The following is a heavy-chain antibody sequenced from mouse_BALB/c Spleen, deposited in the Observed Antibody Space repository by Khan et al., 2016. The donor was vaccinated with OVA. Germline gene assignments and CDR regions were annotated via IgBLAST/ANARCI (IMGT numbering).Heavy chain of an antibody. V-gene: IGHV2-6-4*01. J-gene: IGHJ4*01. CDR2: IWSGGST. Sequence: QVQLKESGPGLVAPSQSLSITCTVSGFSLSRYSVHWVHQPPGKGLEWLGMIWSGGSTDYNSALKSRLSISKDNSKSQVFLKMNSLQTDDTAMYYCARKKYGNYVSMDYWGQGTSVTVSS. CDR3: ARKKYGNYVSMDY. CDR1: GFSLSRYS. D-gene: IGHD2-10*02.